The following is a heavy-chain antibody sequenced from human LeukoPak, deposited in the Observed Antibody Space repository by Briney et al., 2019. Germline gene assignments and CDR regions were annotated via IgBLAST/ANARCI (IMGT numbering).Heavy chain of an antibody. J-gene: IGHJ4*02. V-gene: IGHV3-11*01. CDR2: ISSSGSTI. Sequence: GVSLRLSCAVSGFTFSDYYMSWIRQAPGKGLEWVSYISSSGSTIYYADSVKGRFTISRDNAKNSLYLQMNSLRAVDTAVYYCARYGVVAAIDYWGQGTLVTVSS. CDR1: GFTFSDYY. D-gene: IGHD2-15*01. CDR3: ARYGVVAAIDY.